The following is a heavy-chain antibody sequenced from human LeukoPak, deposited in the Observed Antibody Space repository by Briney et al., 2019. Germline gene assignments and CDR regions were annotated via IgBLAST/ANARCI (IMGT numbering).Heavy chain of an antibody. Sequence: PGGSLRLSCTASGFTFSSFAMHWVRQAPGQGLEWVAVISYDGSNKYFADSVKGRFTISRDNSRNTLYLQMNSLRAEDTAVYYCARDQMISAAGLDYWGQGTLVTASS. CDR3: ARDQMISAAGLDY. V-gene: IGHV3-30-3*01. CDR1: GFTFSSFA. D-gene: IGHD6-13*01. J-gene: IGHJ4*02. CDR2: ISYDGSNK.